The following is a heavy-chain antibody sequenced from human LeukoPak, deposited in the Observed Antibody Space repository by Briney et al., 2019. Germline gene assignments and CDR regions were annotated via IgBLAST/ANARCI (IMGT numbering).Heavy chain of an antibody. J-gene: IGHJ5*02. CDR3: ARASGYCSSTSCYGVFHRNWFDP. V-gene: IGHV4-34*01. CDR2: INHSGST. CDR1: GGSFSGYY. Sequence: ASETLSLTCAVYGGSFSGYYWSWIRQPPGKGLEWIGEINHSGSTNYNPSLKRRVTISVDTYKNKFSLKLSSVTAADTAVYYCARASGYCSSTSCYGVFHRNWFDPWGQGTLVTVSS. D-gene: IGHD2-2*01.